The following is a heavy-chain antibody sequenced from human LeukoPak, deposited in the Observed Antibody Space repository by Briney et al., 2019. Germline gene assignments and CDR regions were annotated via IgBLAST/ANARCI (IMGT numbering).Heavy chain of an antibody. J-gene: IGHJ4*02. Sequence: ESLKISCKGSGYSSTSYWIGWVRQMPGKGLEWMGIIYPDDSDTRYSPSFQGQVTISADKSISTAYLQWSSLKASDTAMYYCARERSSQGYFDFWGQGTLVTVSS. CDR2: IYPDDSDT. CDR1: GYSSTSYW. V-gene: IGHV5-51*01. D-gene: IGHD6-6*01. CDR3: ARERSSQGYFDF.